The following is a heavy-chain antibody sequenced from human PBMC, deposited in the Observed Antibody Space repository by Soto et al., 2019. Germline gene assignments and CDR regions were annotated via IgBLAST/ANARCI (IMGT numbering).Heavy chain of an antibody. V-gene: IGHV3-48*01. Sequence: EVQLVESGGGLVQPGGSLRLSCAASGFTFSSYSMNWVRQAPGKGLEWVSYISSSSSTIYYADSVKGRFTISRDNAKNSLYLQMNSLRAEDTAVYYCARGGFDGDYDPYYWGQGTLVTVCS. J-gene: IGHJ4*02. CDR3: ARGGFDGDYDPYY. CDR2: ISSSSSTI. D-gene: IGHD4-17*01. CDR1: GFTFSSYS.